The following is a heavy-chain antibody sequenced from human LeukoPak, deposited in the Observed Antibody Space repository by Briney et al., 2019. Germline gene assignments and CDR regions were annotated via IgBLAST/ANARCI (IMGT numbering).Heavy chain of an antibody. V-gene: IGHV3-21*01. J-gene: IGHJ4*02. D-gene: IGHD7-27*01. CDR2: ISTTSTYT. CDR1: GSTFSTYT. Sequence: GGSLRLSCAASGSTFSTYTMNWVRQAPGKGLEWVSSISTTSTYTYHADSVKGRFTISRDNARNSLYLQMNSLRAEDTAVYYCATNRAGEVDYWGQGTLVTVSS. CDR3: ATNRAGEVDY.